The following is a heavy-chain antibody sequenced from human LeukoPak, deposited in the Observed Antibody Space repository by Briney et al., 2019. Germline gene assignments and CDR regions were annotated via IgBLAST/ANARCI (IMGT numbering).Heavy chain of an antibody. V-gene: IGHV1-8*01. J-gene: IGHJ6*03. CDR1: GYTFTSYD. Sequence: ASVKVSCKASGYTFTSYDINWVRQATGQGLEWMGWMNPNRGNTGYAQKFQGRVTMTRNTSISTAYMELRSLRSDDTAVYYCARAPGIAAATYYYYYYMDVWGKGTTVTVSS. D-gene: IGHD6-13*01. CDR2: MNPNRGNT. CDR3: ARAPGIAAATYYYYYYMDV.